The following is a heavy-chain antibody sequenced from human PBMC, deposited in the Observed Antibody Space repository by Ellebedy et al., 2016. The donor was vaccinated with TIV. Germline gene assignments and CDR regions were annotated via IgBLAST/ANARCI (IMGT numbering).Heavy chain of an antibody. CDR2: ISSSSNTI. Sequence: PGGSLRLSCAASGFTLSSYSMNWVRQAPGKGLEWVSYISSSSNTIHYADSVKGRFTIFRDNAKNSLYLQMNYLRDEDTAVYYCARDQGWAVPGTTRFDYWGQGTLVTVSS. J-gene: IGHJ4*02. D-gene: IGHD6-19*01. V-gene: IGHV3-48*02. CDR3: ARDQGWAVPGTTRFDY. CDR1: GFTLSSYS.